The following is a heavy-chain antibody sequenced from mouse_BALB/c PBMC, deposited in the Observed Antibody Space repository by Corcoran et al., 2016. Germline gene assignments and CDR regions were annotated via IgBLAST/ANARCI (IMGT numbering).Heavy chain of an antibody. V-gene: IGHV1-9*01. J-gene: IGHJ2*01. Sequence: QPLLQQSGAVLMKPGASEMISCNATGYTFSSYWIEWVKQRPGQGLEWIGEILPGSGSTNYNEKFKGKATFTAYTSSNTAYMQLSSLTSEDSAVYYCANWDYFDYWGQGTTLTVSS. D-gene: IGHD4-1*01. CDR3: ANWDYFDY. CDR1: GYTFSSYW. CDR2: ILPGSGST.